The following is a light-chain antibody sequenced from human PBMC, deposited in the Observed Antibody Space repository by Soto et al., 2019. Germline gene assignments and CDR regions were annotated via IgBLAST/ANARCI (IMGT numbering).Light chain of an antibody. Sequence: DIQLTQSPSALFASVGDRVTITCRASQPISTYLHWYQQKPGKVPNLLVYRASSLQSGVPSRFSGGGSGTDFTLTIIGRQPEDFATYYCQQSYTSPPTFGQGTTVEIK. V-gene: IGKV1-39*01. CDR2: RAS. CDR3: QQSYTSPPT. CDR1: QPISTY. J-gene: IGKJ1*01.